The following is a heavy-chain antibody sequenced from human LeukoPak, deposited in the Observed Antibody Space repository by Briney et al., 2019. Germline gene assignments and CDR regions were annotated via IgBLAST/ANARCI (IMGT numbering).Heavy chain of an antibody. D-gene: IGHD6-13*01. V-gene: IGHV4-4*02. CDR3: ASDLRGPIAAAGRVDAFDI. J-gene: IGHJ3*02. CDR1: GGSISSSNW. CDR2: IYHSGST. Sequence: PSETPSLTCAVSGGSISSSNWWSWVRKPPGKGLEWIGEIYHSGSTNYNPSLKSRVTISVDKSKNQFSLKLSSVTAADTAVYYCASDLRGPIAAAGRVDAFDIWGQGTMVTVSS.